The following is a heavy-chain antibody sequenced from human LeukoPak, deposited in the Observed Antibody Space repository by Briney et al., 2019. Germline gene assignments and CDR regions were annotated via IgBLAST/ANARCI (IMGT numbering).Heavy chain of an antibody. J-gene: IGHJ4*02. CDR2: ISSSSSYI. V-gene: IGHV3-21*01. Sequence: GGSLRLSCAASGFTFSSYSMNWVRQAPGKGLEWVSSISSSSSYIYYADSVKGRFTISRDNAKNSLYLQMNSLRAEDTAVYYCARVHTVVTPFDSWGQGTLVTVSS. D-gene: IGHD4-23*01. CDR3: ARVHTVVTPFDS. CDR1: GFTFSSYS.